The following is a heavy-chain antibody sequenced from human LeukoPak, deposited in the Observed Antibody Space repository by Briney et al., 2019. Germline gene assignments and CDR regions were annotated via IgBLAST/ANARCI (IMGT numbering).Heavy chain of an antibody. V-gene: IGHV4-39*01. J-gene: IGHJ4*02. CDR1: GGSISSSSYY. D-gene: IGHD1-20*01. CDR2: IFYSGST. CDR3: ARPINYYFDY. Sequence: SETLSLTCTVSGGSISSSSYYWGWIRQPPGQGLEWIASIFYSGSTYYNPSLKSRVTISVDTSKNQFSLKLSSVTAADTAVYYCARPINYYFDYWGQGTLVTVSP.